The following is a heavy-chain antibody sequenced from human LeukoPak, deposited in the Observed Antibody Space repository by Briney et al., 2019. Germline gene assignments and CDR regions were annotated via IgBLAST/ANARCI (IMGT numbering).Heavy chain of an antibody. CDR1: GYSISSGYY. CDR3: ASPDPYYYDSSGYWTYAAFDI. CDR2: IYHSGST. Sequence: SETLSLTCSVSGYSISSGYYWGWIRQPPGKGLEWIGSIYHSGSTYYNPSLKSRVTISVDTSKNQFSLKLSSVTAADTAVYYCASPDPYYYDSSGYWTYAAFDIWGQGTMVTVSS. V-gene: IGHV4-38-2*02. D-gene: IGHD3-22*01. J-gene: IGHJ3*02.